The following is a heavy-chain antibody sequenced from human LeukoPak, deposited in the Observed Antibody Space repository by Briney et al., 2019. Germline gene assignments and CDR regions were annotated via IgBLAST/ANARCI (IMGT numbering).Heavy chain of an antibody. CDR3: AEDGILGHCIGTSCYGVDY. CDR1: GFTFNNYG. Sequence: GGSLRLSCAASGFTFNNYGMHWVRQAPGRGLEGVAVVSFKETNKYYADSVKGRFTISRDNSGNTLYLQVDSLSAEDTAVCCCAEDGILGHCIGTSCYGVDYWGRGTLVTVSS. CDR2: VSFKETNK. V-gene: IGHV3-30*18. D-gene: IGHD2-2*01. J-gene: IGHJ4*02.